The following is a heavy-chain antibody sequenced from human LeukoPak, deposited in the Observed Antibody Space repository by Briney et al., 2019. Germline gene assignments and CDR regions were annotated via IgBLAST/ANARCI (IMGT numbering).Heavy chain of an antibody. V-gene: IGHV4-38-2*02. D-gene: IGHD2/OR15-2a*01. J-gene: IGHJ4*02. CDR3: ARQVSTLFDY. CDR1: GYSIRHGYY. CDR2: IYYSGST. Sequence: SETLSLTCSVSGYSIRHGYYWGWVRQPPGKGLEWIGSIYYSGSTYYNPSLKSRVTISVDTSKNQFSLKLSSVTAADTAVYYCARQVSTLFDYWGQGTLVTVSS.